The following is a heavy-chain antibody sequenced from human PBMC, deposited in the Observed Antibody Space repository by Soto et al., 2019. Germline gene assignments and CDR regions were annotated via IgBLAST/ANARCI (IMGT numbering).Heavy chain of an antibody. D-gene: IGHD5-18*01. CDR1: GFTFSNAW. CDR3: TTGPWIQLWTNPYYYYYGMDV. CDR2: IKSKTDGGTT. J-gene: IGHJ6*02. Sequence: GGSLRLSCAASGFTFSNAWMNWVRQAPGKGLEWVGRIKSKTDGGTTDYAAPVKGRFTISRDDSKNTLYLQMNSLKTEDTAVYYCTTGPWIQLWTNPYYYYYGMDVWGQGTTVTVSS. V-gene: IGHV3-15*07.